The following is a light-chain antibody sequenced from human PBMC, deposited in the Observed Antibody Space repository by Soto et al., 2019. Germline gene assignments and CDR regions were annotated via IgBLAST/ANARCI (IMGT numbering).Light chain of an antibody. V-gene: IGLV1-47*01. J-gene: IGLJ2*01. CDR1: SSNIGSNY. CDR2: RNN. Sequence: QSVLTQPPSASGTPGQRVTISCSGSSSNIGSNYVYWYQQLPGTAPKLLIYRNNQRPSGVPDRFSGSKSGTSASLAISGLRSEDEADYYCAAWDDSLSGQEGFGGGTKLTVL. CDR3: AAWDDSLSGQEG.